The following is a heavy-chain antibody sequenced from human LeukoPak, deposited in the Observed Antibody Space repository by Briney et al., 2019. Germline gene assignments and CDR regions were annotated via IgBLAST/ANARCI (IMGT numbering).Heavy chain of an antibody. J-gene: IGHJ5*02. D-gene: IGHD3-3*01. CDR1: GYTFTSYG. CDR3: AMTYYDFWSGYYQNWFDP. Sequence: GASVKVFCKASGYTFTSYGISWVRQAPGQGLEWMGWISAYNGNTNYAQKLQGRVPMTPDTSTSTAYMELRSLRSNDTAVYYCAMTYYDFWSGYYQNWFDPWGQGTLVTVSS. V-gene: IGHV1-18*01. CDR2: ISAYNGNT.